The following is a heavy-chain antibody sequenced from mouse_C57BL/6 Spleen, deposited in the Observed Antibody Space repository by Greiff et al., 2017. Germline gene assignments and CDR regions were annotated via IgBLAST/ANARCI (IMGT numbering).Heavy chain of an antibody. CDR1: GYAFSSSW. J-gene: IGHJ3*01. D-gene: IGHD3-2*02. CDR3: ARGDSPGTFAY. V-gene: IGHV1-82*01. CDR2: IYPGDGDT. Sequence: VQLQASGPELVKPGASVKISCKASGYAFSSSWMNWVKQRPGKGLEWIGRIYPGDGDTNYNGKFKGKATLTADKSSSTAYMQLSSLTSEDSAVYFCARGDSPGTFAYWGQGALVTVSA.